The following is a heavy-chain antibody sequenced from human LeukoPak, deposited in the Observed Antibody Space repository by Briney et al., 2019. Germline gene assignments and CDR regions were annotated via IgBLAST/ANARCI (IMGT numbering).Heavy chain of an antibody. CDR1: GGSISSGGYS. CDR2: IYHGGST. V-gene: IGHV4-30-2*01. CDR3: ARGPNYYGMDV. Sequence: SETLSLTCAVSGGSISSGGYSWSWIRQPPGKGLEWIGYIYHGGSTYYNPSLKSRVTISVDRSKNQFSLKLSSVTAADTAVYYCARGPNYYGMDVWGQGTTVTVSS. J-gene: IGHJ6*02.